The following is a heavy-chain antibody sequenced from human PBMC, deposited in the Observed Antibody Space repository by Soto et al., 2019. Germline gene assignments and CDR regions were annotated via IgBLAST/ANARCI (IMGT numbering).Heavy chain of an antibody. D-gene: IGHD6-6*01. V-gene: IGHV5-51*01. J-gene: IGHJ4*02. Sequence: GESLKISCKGSGYSFTTHWIAWVRQMPGKGLEWMGIIYPGDSDTRYSPSFQGRVTISADKSISTAYLQWSSLKASDSAMYYCARSPYSSSPGSDYWGQGTLVTVSS. CDR2: IYPGDSDT. CDR1: GYSFTTHW. CDR3: ARSPYSSSPGSDY.